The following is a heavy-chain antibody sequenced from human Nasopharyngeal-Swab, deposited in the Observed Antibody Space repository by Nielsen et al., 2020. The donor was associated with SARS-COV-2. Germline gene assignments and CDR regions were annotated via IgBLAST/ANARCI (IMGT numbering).Heavy chain of an antibody. Sequence: ASVKVSCKASGYTFTGYYMHWVRQAPGQGLEWMGWINPNSGGTNYAQKFQGWVTMTRDTSISTAYMELSSLRSEDTAVYYCARVWGMSSSPFDYWGQGTLVTVSS. V-gene: IGHV1-2*04. CDR2: INPNSGGT. CDR1: GYTFTGYY. CDR3: ARVWGMSSSPFDY. J-gene: IGHJ4*02. D-gene: IGHD3-16*01.